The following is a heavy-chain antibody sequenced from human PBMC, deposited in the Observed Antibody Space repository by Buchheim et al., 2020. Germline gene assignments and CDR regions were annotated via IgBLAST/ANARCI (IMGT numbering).Heavy chain of an antibody. D-gene: IGHD4-23*01. CDR2: ISYDGSNK. Sequence: QVQLVESGGGVVQPGRSLRLSCAASGFTFSSYAMRWVRQAPGKGLEWVAVISYDGSNKYYADSVKGRFTISRDNSKNTLYLQMNSLRAEDTAVYYCARGGGGGGPDFDYWGQGTL. CDR3: ARGGGGGGPDFDY. J-gene: IGHJ4*02. CDR1: GFTFSSYA. V-gene: IGHV3-30-3*01.